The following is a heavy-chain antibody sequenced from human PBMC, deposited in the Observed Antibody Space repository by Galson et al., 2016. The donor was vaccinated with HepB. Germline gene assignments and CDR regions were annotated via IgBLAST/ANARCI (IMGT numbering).Heavy chain of an antibody. D-gene: IGHD3-10*01. V-gene: IGHV3-30*18. Sequence: SLRLSCAPSGFTFSSYGMHWVRQAPGKGLEWVAVISYDGSNKYYADSVKGRFTISRDNSKNTLYLQMKSLRADDTAVYYCAKGTGSSSLGDYYGMDNWGQGTLVTVSS. CDR2: ISYDGSNK. CDR3: AKGTGSSSLGDYYGMDN. J-gene: IGHJ4*02. CDR1: GFTFSSYG.